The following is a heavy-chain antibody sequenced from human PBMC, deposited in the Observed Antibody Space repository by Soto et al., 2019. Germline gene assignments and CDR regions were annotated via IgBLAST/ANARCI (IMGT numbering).Heavy chain of an antibody. CDR3: ARRVVVSSFDS. CDR2: IYYTGYT. J-gene: IGHJ4*02. Sequence: PLYTWSLNCNLSGGSISGSSYYWAWIRQPPGKVLEYVGSIYYTGYTYYNSSLESRVTISVDTSRNQFSLKMSSVAAADTAVYYCARRVVVSSFDSWGQGTLVTVSS. V-gene: IGHV4-39*01. D-gene: IGHD2-2*01. CDR1: GGSISGSSYY.